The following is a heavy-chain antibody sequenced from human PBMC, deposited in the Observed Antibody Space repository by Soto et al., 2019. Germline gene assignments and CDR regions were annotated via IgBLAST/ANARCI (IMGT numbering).Heavy chain of an antibody. Sequence: SETLSLTCTVSGGSISSGGYYWSWIRQHPGKGLEWIGYIYYSGSTYYNPSLKSRVTTSVDTSKNQFSLKRSSVTAADTAVYYCARGEDSSSWYPTSYYYYGMDVWGQGTTVTVSS. CDR1: GGSISSGGYY. CDR3: ARGEDSSSWYPTSYYYYGMDV. CDR2: IYYSGST. D-gene: IGHD6-13*01. V-gene: IGHV4-31*03. J-gene: IGHJ6*02.